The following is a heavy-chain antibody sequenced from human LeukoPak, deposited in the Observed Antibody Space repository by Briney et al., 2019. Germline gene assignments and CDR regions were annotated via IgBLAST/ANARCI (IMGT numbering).Heavy chain of an antibody. Sequence: ESGPTLVKPTQTLTLTCTLSGFSLSTSGVGVGWIRQPPGKALEWLALIYWDDDKRYSPSLKSRLTITKDTSKNQVVLTMTNMDPVDTATYYCAHIGWDGYNYQRFDYWGQGTLVTVSS. V-gene: IGHV2-5*02. CDR3: AHIGWDGYNYQRFDY. CDR1: GFSLSTSGVG. D-gene: IGHD5-24*01. J-gene: IGHJ4*02. CDR2: IYWDDDK.